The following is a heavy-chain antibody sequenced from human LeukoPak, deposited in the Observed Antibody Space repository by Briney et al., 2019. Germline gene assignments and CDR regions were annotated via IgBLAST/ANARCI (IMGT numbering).Heavy chain of an antibody. CDR1: GFTLSSYG. CDR3: ASAEIGGGSGWYVY. Sequence: GGSLRLSCAASGFTLSSYGMHWVRQSPGKGLEYVSAISSNGGSTHYANSVKGRFTISRDNSKNTLYPQMCSLRGEDMAVYYCASAEIGGGSGWYVYWGPGSLVTVSS. J-gene: IGHJ4*02. CDR2: ISSNGGST. V-gene: IGHV3-64*01. D-gene: IGHD6-19*01.